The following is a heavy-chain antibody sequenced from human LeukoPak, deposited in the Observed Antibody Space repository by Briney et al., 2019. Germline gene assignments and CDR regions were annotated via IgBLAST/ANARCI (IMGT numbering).Heavy chain of an antibody. CDR3: ARGGMKLGDEDAFDI. CDR2: ISSNGGST. CDR1: GSTFSSYA. D-gene: IGHD4-17*01. Sequence: RSGGSLRLSCAASGSTFSSYAMHWVRQAPGKGLEYVSAISSNGGSTYYANSVKGRFTISRDNSKNTLYLQMGSLRAEDMAVYYCARGGMKLGDEDAFDIWGQGTMVTVSS. J-gene: IGHJ3*02. V-gene: IGHV3-64*01.